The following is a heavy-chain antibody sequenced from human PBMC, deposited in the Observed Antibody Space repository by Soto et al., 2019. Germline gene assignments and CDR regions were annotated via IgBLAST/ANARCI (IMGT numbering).Heavy chain of an antibody. CDR3: ARSIGGSSYYPPDY. D-gene: IGHD2-15*01. V-gene: IGHV3-30*03. CDR2: LANDGSYQ. Sequence: QVQLVESGGGVVQPGGSLRLSCAASGFTFSGYGMHWVRQSPGEGLEWVAILANDGSYQYYAESVKGRFTISRDNSKNKLYLQMYSLRPEDTAVYYCARSIGGSSYYPPDYWGQGTLVTVSS. CDR1: GFTFSGYG. J-gene: IGHJ4*02.